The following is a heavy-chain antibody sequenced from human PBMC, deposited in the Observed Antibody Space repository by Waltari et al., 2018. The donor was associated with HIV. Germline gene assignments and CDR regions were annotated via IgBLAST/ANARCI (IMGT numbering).Heavy chain of an antibody. V-gene: IGHV3-48*01. CDR2: ISSSSSTI. Sequence: EVQLVESGGGLVQPGGSLRLSCAASGFTFSSYSMNWVRQAPGKGLECVSYISSSSSTIYYADSVKGRFTISRDNAKNSLYLQMNSLRAEDTAVYYCASPNYGGNSGVWGQGTLVTVSS. J-gene: IGHJ4*02. D-gene: IGHD2-21*02. CDR3: ASPNYGGNSGV. CDR1: GFTFSSYS.